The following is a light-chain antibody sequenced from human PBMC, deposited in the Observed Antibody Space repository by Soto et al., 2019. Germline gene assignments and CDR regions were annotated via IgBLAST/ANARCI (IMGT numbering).Light chain of an antibody. CDR2: EAS. V-gene: IGKV3-11*01. CDR3: HQRERWPRT. J-gene: IGKJ1*01. Sequence: IVMTQSPATLSSSPGERVTLSCRASQNVGVRLAWYQHKPGQPPRLLIYEASNRAPGIPARYSGGGSGTDFTLTMTSLGPADFAFYYCHQRERWPRTFGQGTKVEIK. CDR1: QNVGVR.